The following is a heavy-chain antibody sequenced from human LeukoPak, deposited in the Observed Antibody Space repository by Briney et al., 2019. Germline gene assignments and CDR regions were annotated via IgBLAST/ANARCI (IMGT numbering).Heavy chain of an antibody. CDR1: GYTFTSYG. CDR3: ARELRPVNSGSYLPDAFDI. Sequence: ASVKVSCKASGYTFTSYGISWVRQAPGQGLEWMGWISAYNGNTNYAQKLQGRVTMTTDTSTSTAYMELRSLRSDDTAVYYCARELRPVNSGSYLPDAFDIWGQGTMVTVSS. CDR2: ISAYNGNT. V-gene: IGHV1-18*01. J-gene: IGHJ3*02. D-gene: IGHD1-26*01.